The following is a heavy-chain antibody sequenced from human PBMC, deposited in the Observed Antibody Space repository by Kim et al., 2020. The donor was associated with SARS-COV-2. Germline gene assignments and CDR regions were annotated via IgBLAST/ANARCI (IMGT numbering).Heavy chain of an antibody. J-gene: IGHJ4*02. CDR2: IRGSGDRT. CDR1: GFTFSDYA. CDR3: AKAAWGNYGKCFDF. Sequence: GGSLRLSCAASGFTFSDYAMSWVRQAPGKGLEWVSSIRGSGDRTYYGDSVKGRYTISRDNYKNKMYLQMNNLRAEDPAIYFRAKAAWGNYGKCFDFWGQG. D-gene: IGHD4-4*01. V-gene: IGHV3-23*01.